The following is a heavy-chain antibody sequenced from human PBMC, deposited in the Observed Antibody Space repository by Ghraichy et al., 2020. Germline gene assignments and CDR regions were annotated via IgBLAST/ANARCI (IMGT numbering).Heavy chain of an antibody. CDR1: GGSIRSYY. CDR3: ARDRFVVAGIGDAFDI. Sequence: GSLRLSCTVSGGSIRSYYWSWVRQPAGKGLEWIGRISSSGTTNDNPSLKSRVTMSVDTSENQFSLKLRSVTAADTAVYYCARDRFVVAGIGDAFDIWGQGTLVTISA. D-gene: IGHD2-15*01. J-gene: IGHJ3*02. CDR2: ISSSGTT. V-gene: IGHV4-4*07.